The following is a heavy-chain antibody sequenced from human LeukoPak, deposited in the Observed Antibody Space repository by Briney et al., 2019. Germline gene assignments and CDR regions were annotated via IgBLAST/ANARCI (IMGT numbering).Heavy chain of an antibody. CDR2: IYYSGST. CDR3: ARGLGYCSGGSCYGWFDP. D-gene: IGHD2-15*01. Sequence: SETLSLTCTVSGGSISSYYWSWIRQPPGKGLEWIGYIYYSGSTNYNPSLKSRVTISVDTSKNQFSLKLSSVTAADTAVYYCARGLGYCSGGSCYGWFDPWGQGTLVTVSS. CDR1: GGSISSYY. J-gene: IGHJ5*02. V-gene: IGHV4-59*01.